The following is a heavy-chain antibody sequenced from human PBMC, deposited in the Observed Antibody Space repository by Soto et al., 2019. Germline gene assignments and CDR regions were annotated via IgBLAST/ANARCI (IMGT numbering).Heavy chain of an antibody. CDR2: FDPEDGET. CDR3: ATDLAVGSSYYYYGMDV. J-gene: IGHJ6*02. CDR1: GYTLTELS. Sequence: ASVKVSCKVSGYTLTELSMHWVRQAPGKGLEWMGGFDPEDGETIYAQKFQGRVTMTEDTSTDTAYMELSSLRSEDTAVYYCATDLAVGSSYYYYGMDVWGQGXTVTVYS. D-gene: IGHD6-19*01. V-gene: IGHV1-24*01.